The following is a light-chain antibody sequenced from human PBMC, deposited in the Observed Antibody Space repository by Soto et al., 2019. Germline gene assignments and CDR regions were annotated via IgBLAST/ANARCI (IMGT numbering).Light chain of an antibody. J-gene: IGKJ1*01. Sequence: DLQVTQSPSTLSASVGDRVTITCRASQNIRSRLAWFQQKPGKAPKLLIYDASSLESGVPSRFSGSGSGTEFTLTISSLQPDDFATYYCQQSNSYSFGQGSKVDIK. CDR3: QQSNSYS. CDR2: DAS. CDR1: QNIRSR. V-gene: IGKV1-5*01.